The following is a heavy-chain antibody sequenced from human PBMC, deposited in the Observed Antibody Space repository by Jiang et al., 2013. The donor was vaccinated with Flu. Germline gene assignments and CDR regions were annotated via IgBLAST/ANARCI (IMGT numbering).Heavy chain of an antibody. V-gene: IGHV5-51*01. CDR1: GYSFTSYW. CDR2: IYPGDSDT. CDR3: ARLGPLLWFGERNGMDV. Sequence: QLVESGAEVKKPGESLKISCKGSGYSFTSYWIGWVRQMPGKGLEWMGIIYPGDSDTRYSPSFQGQVTISADKSISTAYLQWSSLKASDTAMYYCARLGPLLWFGERNGMDVWGQGTTVTVSS. D-gene: IGHD3-10*01. J-gene: IGHJ6*02.